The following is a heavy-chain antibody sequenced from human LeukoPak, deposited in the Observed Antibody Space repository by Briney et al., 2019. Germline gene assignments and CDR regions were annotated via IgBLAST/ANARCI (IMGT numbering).Heavy chain of an antibody. Sequence: SETLSLTCTVSGGSISSYYWSWIRQPPGKGLEWIGYIYYSGSTNYNPSLKSRVTISVDTSKNQFSLKLSSVTAADTAVYYCARATYSGTHFDYWGQGTLVTVSS. D-gene: IGHD1-26*01. CDR3: ARATYSGTHFDY. CDR1: GGSISSYY. V-gene: IGHV4-59*01. J-gene: IGHJ4*02. CDR2: IYYSGST.